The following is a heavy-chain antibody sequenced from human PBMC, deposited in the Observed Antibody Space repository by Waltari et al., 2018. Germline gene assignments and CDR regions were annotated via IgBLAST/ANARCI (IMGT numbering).Heavy chain of an antibody. J-gene: IGHJ4*02. CDR1: GYSISSGYY. CDR3: ARHRGFPSTGTSH. CDR2: IYHSGST. Sequence: QVQLQESGPGLVKPSETLSLTCAVSGYSISSGYYWGWIRQPPGKGLEWIGSIYHSGSTYYNPSLKSRVTISVDTSKNQFSLKLSSVTAADTAVYYCARHRGFPSTGTSHWGQGTLVTVSS. V-gene: IGHV4-38-2*01. D-gene: IGHD1-1*01.